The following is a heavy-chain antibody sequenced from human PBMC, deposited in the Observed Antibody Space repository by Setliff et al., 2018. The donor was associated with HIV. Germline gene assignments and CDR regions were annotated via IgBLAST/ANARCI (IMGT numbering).Heavy chain of an antibody. CDR3: VMFGSSSGYNWFDP. Sequence: PGGSLRLSCAASGFTFSKYWMHWVRQAPGQGLVWVSGINNDTTTTTYADSVKGRFSISRDNAKNTVYLQMNGLRGEDTAVYYCVMFGSSSGYNWFDPWGQGTPVTAPQ. J-gene: IGHJ5*02. D-gene: IGHD6-6*01. V-gene: IGHV3-74*01. CDR2: INNDTTTT. CDR1: GFTFSKYW.